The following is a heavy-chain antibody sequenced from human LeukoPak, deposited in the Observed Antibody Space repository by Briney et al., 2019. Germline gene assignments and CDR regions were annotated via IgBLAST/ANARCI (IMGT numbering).Heavy chain of an antibody. Sequence: ASVKVSCKASGYTFSSYGVSWVRQAPGQGLEWMGWISAYNGNTKYAQNLQGRVTMTTDTSTTTAYMELRSLRSDDAAVYYCARDGQGDYWGQGTLVTVSS. CDR1: GYTFSSYG. J-gene: IGHJ4*02. V-gene: IGHV1-18*01. CDR2: ISAYNGNT. CDR3: ARDGQGDY.